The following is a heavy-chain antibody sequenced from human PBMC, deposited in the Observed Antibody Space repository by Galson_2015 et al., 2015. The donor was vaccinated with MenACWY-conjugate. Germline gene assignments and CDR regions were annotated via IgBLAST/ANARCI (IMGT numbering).Heavy chain of an antibody. Sequence: SLRLSCAASGFTFSNYWMSWVRQAPGRGLEWVANIKQDGSEKYYVDSVKGRFTISRDNAKNSLYLQMNSLSVGDTAVYYCAREYYGWGGFWPWGQGTLVIISS. CDR2: IKQDGSEK. CDR1: GFTFSNYW. CDR3: AREYYGWGGFWP. J-gene: IGHJ4*02. D-gene: IGHD3-16*01. V-gene: IGHV3-7*03.